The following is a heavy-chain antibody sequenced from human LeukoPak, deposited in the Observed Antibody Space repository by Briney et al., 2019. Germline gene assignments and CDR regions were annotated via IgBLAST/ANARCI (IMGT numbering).Heavy chain of an antibody. Sequence: GGSLRLSCEASGFIFSRYGMHWVRQAPGKGLEWVAVIWYDGNNKYYADSVKGRFTISRDNSKKTLYLQMNSLRAEDTAVYYCAREAGTSNAFWSGNRDNWFDPWGQGTPVTVSS. CDR2: IWYDGNNK. CDR1: GFIFSRYG. CDR3: AREAGTSNAFWSGNRDNWFDP. D-gene: IGHD3-3*01. V-gene: IGHV3-33*01. J-gene: IGHJ5*02.